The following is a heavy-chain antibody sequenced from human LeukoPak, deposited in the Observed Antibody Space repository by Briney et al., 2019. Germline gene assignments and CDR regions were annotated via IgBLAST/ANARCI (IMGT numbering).Heavy chain of an antibody. CDR1: GGSISSGSYY. D-gene: IGHD2-15*01. Sequence: PSQTLSLTCTVSGGSISSGSYYWSWIRQPAGKGLEWIGRIYTSGSTNYNPSLKSRVTIPVDTSKNQFSLKLSSVTAADTAVYYCASGPGYCSGGSCYATGELDYWGQGTLVTVSS. CDR3: ASGPGYCSGGSCYATGELDY. J-gene: IGHJ4*02. CDR2: IYTSGST. V-gene: IGHV4-61*02.